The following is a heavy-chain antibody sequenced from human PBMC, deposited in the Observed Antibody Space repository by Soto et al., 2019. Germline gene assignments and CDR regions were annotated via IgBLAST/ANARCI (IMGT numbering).Heavy chain of an antibody. J-gene: IGHJ1*01. Sequence: SETLSLTCTVSGGSISSYYWSWIRQPPGKGLERIGYIYYSGSTNYNPSLKSRVTISVDTSKNQFSLKLSSVTAADTALYYCARHPSIVGATGYFQHWGQGTLVTVSS. D-gene: IGHD1-26*01. CDR3: ARHPSIVGATGYFQH. V-gene: IGHV4-59*08. CDR1: GGSISSYY. CDR2: IYYSGST.